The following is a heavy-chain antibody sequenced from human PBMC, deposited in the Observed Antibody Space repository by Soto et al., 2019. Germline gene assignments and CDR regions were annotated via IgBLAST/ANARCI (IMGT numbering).Heavy chain of an antibody. D-gene: IGHD6-13*01. CDR2: ISGSGGST. CDR1: GFTFSSYA. Sequence: GGSLRLSCAASGFTFSSYAMSWVRQAPGKGLEWVSAISGSGGSTYYADSVKGRFTISRDNSKNTLYLQMNSLRAEDTAVYYCAKDCIAAAGAYYYYGMDVWGQGTTVTVSS. V-gene: IGHV3-23*01. J-gene: IGHJ6*02. CDR3: AKDCIAAAGAYYYYGMDV.